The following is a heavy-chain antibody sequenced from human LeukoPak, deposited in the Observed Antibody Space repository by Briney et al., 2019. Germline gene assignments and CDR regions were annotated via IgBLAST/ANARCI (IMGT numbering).Heavy chain of an antibody. D-gene: IGHD6-13*01. CDR1: GGSFSGYY. CDR3: ARGIRRIAAAGSRFDY. CDR2: INHSGST. J-gene: IGHJ4*02. V-gene: IGHV4-34*01. Sequence: SETLSLTCAVYGGSFSGYYWSWIRQPPGKGLECIGEINHSGSTNYNPSLKSRVTISVDTSKNQFSLKLSSVTAADTAVYYCARGIRRIAAAGSRFDYWGQGTLVTVSS.